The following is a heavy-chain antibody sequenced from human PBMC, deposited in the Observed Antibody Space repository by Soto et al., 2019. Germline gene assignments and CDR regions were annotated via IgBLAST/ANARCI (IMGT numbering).Heavy chain of an antibody. V-gene: IGHV1-69*13. Sequence: ASVKVSCKASGGTFSGYAISWVRQAPGQGLEWMGGIIPIFGTANYAQKFQGRVTITADESTSTAYMELSSLRSEDTAVYYCARSPGIAVADYWGQGTLVTVSS. CDR3: ARSPGIAVADY. CDR1: GGTFSGYA. J-gene: IGHJ4*02. CDR2: IIPIFGTA. D-gene: IGHD6-19*01.